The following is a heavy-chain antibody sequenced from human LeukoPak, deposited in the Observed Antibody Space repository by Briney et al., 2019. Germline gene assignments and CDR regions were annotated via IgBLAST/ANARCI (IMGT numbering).Heavy chain of an antibody. CDR2: IKSKTDGGTT. CDR3: TTFYDFWSGYHSSDY. CDR1: GFTFSNAW. D-gene: IGHD3-3*01. J-gene: IGHJ4*02. Sequence: GGSLRLSCAASGFTFSNAWMNWVRQAPGKGLEWVGRIKSKTDGGTTDYAAPVKGRFTISRDDSKTTLYLQMNSLKTEDTAVYYCTTFYDFWSGYHSSDYWGQGTLVTVSS. V-gene: IGHV3-15*07.